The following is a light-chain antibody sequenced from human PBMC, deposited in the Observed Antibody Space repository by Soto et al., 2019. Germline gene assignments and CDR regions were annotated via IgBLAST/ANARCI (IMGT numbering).Light chain of an antibody. V-gene: IGKV3-11*01. CDR2: DAS. CDR1: QRVSSN. J-gene: IGKJ4*01. CDR3: QQRAGWPPT. Sequence: EIVLTQSPGTVSLSPGERATLSCSANQRVSSNYVAWFQQKPGQAPRLLIYDASNRANGIPARFTGSGSGTDFTLTISSLEPEDFAVYFCQQRAGWPPTFGGGTKVDIK.